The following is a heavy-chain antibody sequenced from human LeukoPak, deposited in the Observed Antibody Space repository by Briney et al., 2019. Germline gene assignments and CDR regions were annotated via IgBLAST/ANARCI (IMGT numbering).Heavy chain of an antibody. CDR1: GFTFSSYW. D-gene: IGHD1-26*01. CDR2: INNDGSST. Sequence: GGSLRLSCAASGFTFSSYWMHWVRQAPGKGLVWVSRINNDGSSTSYADSVKGRFTISRDNAKNSLYLQMNSLRAEDTAVYYCARGLISGSYALDAFDIWGQGTMVTVSS. V-gene: IGHV3-74*01. J-gene: IGHJ3*02. CDR3: ARGLISGSYALDAFDI.